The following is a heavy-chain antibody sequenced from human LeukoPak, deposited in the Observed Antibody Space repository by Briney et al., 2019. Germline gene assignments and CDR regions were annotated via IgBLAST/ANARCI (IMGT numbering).Heavy chain of an antibody. Sequence: GGSLRPSCAASGFSFSNYWTHWVRQAPGKGLFWVARINGHGGTTNYADSVRGRFTISRDNVKNTLHLQMNSLRAEDTAVYYCARDVIFGSGSLDYWGQGTLVTVSS. CDR3: ARDVIFGSGSLDY. CDR2: INGHGGTT. J-gene: IGHJ4*02. V-gene: IGHV3-74*01. CDR1: GFSFSNYW. D-gene: IGHD3-10*01.